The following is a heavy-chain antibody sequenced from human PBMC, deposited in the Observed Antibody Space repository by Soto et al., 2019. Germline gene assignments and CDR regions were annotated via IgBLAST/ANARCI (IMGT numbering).Heavy chain of an antibody. CDR2: INSDGSST. CDR1: GFTFSSYW. D-gene: IGHD2-8*01. J-gene: IGHJ6*02. Sequence: GGSQRLSCAASGFTFSSYWMHWVRQAPGKGLVWVSRINSDGSSTSYADSVKGRFTISRDNAKNTLYLQMNSLRAEDTAVYYCARDLMVYSQTRYYYYGMDVWGQGTTVTVSS. CDR3: ARDLMVYSQTRYYYYGMDV. V-gene: IGHV3-74*01.